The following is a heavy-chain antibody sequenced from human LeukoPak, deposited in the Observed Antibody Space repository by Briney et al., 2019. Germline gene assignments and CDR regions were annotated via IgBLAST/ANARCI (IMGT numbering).Heavy chain of an antibody. Sequence: GGSLRLSCAPSGFTFSGSAMHWVRQASGKGLEWVGRIRSKANSYATAYAASVKGRFTISRDDSKNTAYLQMNSLKTEDTAVYYCTTRNLYSSSWYLDYWGQGTLVTVSS. CDR2: IRSKANSYAT. V-gene: IGHV3-73*01. CDR1: GFTFSGSA. CDR3: TTRNLYSSSWYLDY. D-gene: IGHD6-13*01. J-gene: IGHJ4*02.